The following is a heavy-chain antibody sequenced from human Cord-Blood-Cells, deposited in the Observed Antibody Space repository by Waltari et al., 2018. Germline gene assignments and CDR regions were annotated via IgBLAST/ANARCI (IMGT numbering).Heavy chain of an antibody. J-gene: IGHJ3*02. Sequence: QVQLVQSGAEVKKPGASVKYSCTASGYTFTVHYMHWVQQPPGQGLEWMGWINPNSGGTNYAQKFQGRVTMTRDTSISTAYMELSRLRSDDTAVYYCAREMNWGFGTTDAFDIWGQGTMVTVSS. CDR2: INPNSGGT. V-gene: IGHV1-2*02. CDR3: AREMNWGFGTTDAFDI. D-gene: IGHD7-27*01. CDR1: GYTFTVHY.